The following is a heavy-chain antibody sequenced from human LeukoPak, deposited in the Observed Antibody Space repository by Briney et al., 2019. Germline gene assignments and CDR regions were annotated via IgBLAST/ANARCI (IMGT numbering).Heavy chain of an antibody. CDR3: ARIRPPGDYYYYGMDV. J-gene: IGHJ6*02. Sequence: GGSLRLSCAASGFTFSSYAMSWVRQAPGKGLEWVSAISGSGGSTYYADSVKGRFTISRDNSKNTLYLQMNSLRAEDTAVYYCARIRPPGDYYYYGMDVWGQGTTVTVSS. CDR2: ISGSGGST. CDR1: GFTFSSYA. D-gene: IGHD5-18*01. V-gene: IGHV3-23*01.